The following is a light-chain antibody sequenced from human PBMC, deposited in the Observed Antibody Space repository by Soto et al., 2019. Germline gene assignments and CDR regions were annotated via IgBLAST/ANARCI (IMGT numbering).Light chain of an antibody. CDR1: QGISTY. CDR3: LQNNRYPWT. J-gene: IGKJ1*01. V-gene: IGKV1-17*01. Sequence: DIQMTQSPSSLSASVGDRVTITCRASQGISTYLNWYQQKPGKAPKLLIYAASSLQSGVPSRFSGSGSETEFTLTISSLQPEDFATYYCLQNNRYPWTFGQGTKVDIK. CDR2: AAS.